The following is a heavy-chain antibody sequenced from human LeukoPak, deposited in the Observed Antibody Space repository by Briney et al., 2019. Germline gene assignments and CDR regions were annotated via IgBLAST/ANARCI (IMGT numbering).Heavy chain of an antibody. CDR3: ARDRVNDYGDPIDY. CDR2: ISSSSSTI. V-gene: IGHV3-48*04. D-gene: IGHD4-17*01. J-gene: IGHJ4*02. CDR1: GFTFSSYS. Sequence: PGGSLRLSCAASGFTFSSYSMNWVRQAPGKGLEWVSYISSSSSTIYYTDSVKGRFTISRDNAKNSLYLQMNSLRAEDTAVYYCARDRVNDYGDPIDYWGQGTLVTVSS.